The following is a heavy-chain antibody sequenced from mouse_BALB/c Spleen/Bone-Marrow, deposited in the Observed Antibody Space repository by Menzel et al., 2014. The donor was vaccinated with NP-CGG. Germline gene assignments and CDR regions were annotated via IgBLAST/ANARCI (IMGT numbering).Heavy chain of an antibody. D-gene: IGHD1-1*01. J-gene: IGHJ1*01. CDR2: INPDSSTI. Sequence: VNLMESGGGLVQPGGSLKFSCAASGFDFIRYWMSWVRQAPGKGLEWIGEINPDSSTINYTPSLKDKFIISRDNAKNTLYLQMSKVRSEDTALYYCARLNYYGNLFVWGAGTTVTVSS. CDR1: GFDFIRYW. CDR3: ARLNYYGNLFV. V-gene: IGHV4-1*02.